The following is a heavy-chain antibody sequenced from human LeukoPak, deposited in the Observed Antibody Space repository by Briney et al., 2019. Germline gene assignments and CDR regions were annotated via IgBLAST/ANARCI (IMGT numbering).Heavy chain of an antibody. J-gene: IGHJ5*02. CDR1: GYTFTTYG. Sequence: GASVKVSCEASGYTFTTYGIGWVRQAPGQGLEWMGWISGYNGNTNYAQKFQGRVTMTTDTSTSTAYLELRSLRSDATAVYYCARTSNHSVLYWSDPWGQGTLVNVSS. CDR2: ISGYNGNT. D-gene: IGHD3-16*01. CDR3: ARTSNHSVLYWSDP. V-gene: IGHV1-18*01.